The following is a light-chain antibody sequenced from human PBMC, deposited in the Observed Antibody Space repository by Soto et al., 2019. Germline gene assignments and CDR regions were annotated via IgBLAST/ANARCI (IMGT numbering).Light chain of an antibody. CDR3: QQSYTSWWT. Sequence: DIQMTQSPSSLSASVGDRVSITCRASQSISTHLSWYQQKPGKAPKLLIYAASSLQSWVPSRFTGSGSWTDFTLTISSLQPEDFVTYYCQQSYTSWWTFGQGTKVEIK. V-gene: IGKV1-39*01. CDR1: QSISTH. CDR2: AAS. J-gene: IGKJ1*01.